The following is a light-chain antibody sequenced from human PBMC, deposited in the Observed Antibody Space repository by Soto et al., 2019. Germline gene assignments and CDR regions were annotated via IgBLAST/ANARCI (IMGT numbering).Light chain of an antibody. V-gene: IGKV1-16*01. CDR2: GAT. Sequence: RSSEGINIYLAWFQQKPGKAPKSLIYGATSLQRGVPSRFSVSGGETDLSLTISSLQPEDLASYYCRQSYSTPVTSGQGTRLEIK. CDR3: RQSYSTPVT. CDR1: EGINIY. J-gene: IGKJ5*01.